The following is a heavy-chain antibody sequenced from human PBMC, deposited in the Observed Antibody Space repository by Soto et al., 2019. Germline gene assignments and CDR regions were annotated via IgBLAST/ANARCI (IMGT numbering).Heavy chain of an antibody. D-gene: IGHD2-2*01. CDR2: ISYDGDNE. CDR1: GLPFSNYA. V-gene: IGHV3-30*18. Sequence: VGSQRPPCAAAGLPFSNYAMHWVRQATGKGLEWLAIISYDGDNEYYADSVRGRFTISRDNSKNTLYLQTNNLRHEDTAVYYCAKDGGPVYCNSPGCSAKHFDYWGQGTLVTVSS. CDR3: AKDGGPVYCNSPGCSAKHFDY. J-gene: IGHJ4*02.